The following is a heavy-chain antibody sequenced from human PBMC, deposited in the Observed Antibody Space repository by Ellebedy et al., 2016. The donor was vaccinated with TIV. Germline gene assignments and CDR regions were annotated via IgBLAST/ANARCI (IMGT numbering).Heavy chain of an antibody. V-gene: IGHV4-39*07. CDR2: IYYSGST. Sequence: SETLSLTCTVSGGSISSSSYYWGWIRQPPGKGLEWIGSIYYSGSTYYNPSLKSRVTISVDTSKNQFSLKLSSVTAADTAVYYCARERAPEYSSPPYYCGMDVWGQGTTVTVSS. CDR1: GGSISSSSYY. J-gene: IGHJ6*02. CDR3: ARERAPEYSSPPYYCGMDV. D-gene: IGHD6-6*01.